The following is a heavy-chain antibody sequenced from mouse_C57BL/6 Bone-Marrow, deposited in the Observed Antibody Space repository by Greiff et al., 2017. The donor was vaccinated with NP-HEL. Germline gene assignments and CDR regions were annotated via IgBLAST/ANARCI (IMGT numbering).Heavy chain of an antibody. CDR1: GYTFTNYW. D-gene: IGHD1-1*01. CDR2: IYPGGGYT. Sequence: QVQLQQSGAELVRPGTSVKMSCKASGYTFTNYWIGWAKQRPGHGLEWIGDIYPGGGYTNYNEKFKGKATLTADKSSSTAYMQFSSLTSEDSAIYYGARWNTTVGAGDYFDYWGQGTTLTVSS. CDR3: ARWNTTVGAGDYFDY. J-gene: IGHJ2*01. V-gene: IGHV1-63*01.